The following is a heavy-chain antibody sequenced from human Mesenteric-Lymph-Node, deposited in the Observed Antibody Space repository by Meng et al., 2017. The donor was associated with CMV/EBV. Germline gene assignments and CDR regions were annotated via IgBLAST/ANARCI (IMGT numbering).Heavy chain of an antibody. CDR1: GLTFSSYD. J-gene: IGHJ4*02. CDR3: ARGLGMGFLDV. CDR2: IYSGGSRT. D-gene: IGHD3/OR15-3a*01. V-gene: IGHV3-23*03. Sequence: GGSLRLSCAASGLTFSSYDMSWVRQAPGKGLEWVSVIYSGGSRTYNADSVKGRFSISRDNSKNTLYLQMNSLRAEDTAVYYCARGLGMGFLDVWGQGTLVTVSS.